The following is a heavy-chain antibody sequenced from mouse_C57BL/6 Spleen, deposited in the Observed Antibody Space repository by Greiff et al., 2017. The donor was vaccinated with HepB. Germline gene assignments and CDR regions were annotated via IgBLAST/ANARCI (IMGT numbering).Heavy chain of an antibody. D-gene: IGHD2-5*01. CDR2: IYPGDGDT. CDR1: GYAFSSSW. Sequence: VQLVESGPELVKPGASVKISCKASGYAFSSSWMNWVKQRPGKGLEWIGRIYPGDGDTNYNGKFKGKATLTADKSSSTAYMQLSSLTSEDSAVYFCARGYSNSYAMDYWGQGTSVTVSS. CDR3: ARGYSNSYAMDY. J-gene: IGHJ4*01. V-gene: IGHV1-82*01.